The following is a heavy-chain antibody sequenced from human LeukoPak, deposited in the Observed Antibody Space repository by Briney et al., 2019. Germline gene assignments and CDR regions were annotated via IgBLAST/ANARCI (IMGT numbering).Heavy chain of an antibody. V-gene: IGHV1-69*05. CDR2: IVPIFGTA. CDR1: GGTFSSYA. D-gene: IGHD3-22*01. J-gene: IGHJ4*02. CDR3: ARTYYYDSSGYYYHFDY. Sequence: SVKVSCKASGGTFSSYAISWVRQAPGQGLEWMGGIVPIFGTANYAQKFQGRVTITTDESTSTAYMELSSLRSEDTAVYYCARTYYYDSSGYYYHFDYWGQGTLVTVSS.